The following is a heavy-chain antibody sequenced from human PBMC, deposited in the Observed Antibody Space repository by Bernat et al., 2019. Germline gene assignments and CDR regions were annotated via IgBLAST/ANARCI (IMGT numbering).Heavy chain of an antibody. CDR2: ISGSGGST. CDR3: AREFCSGGSCYSSLDAFDI. CDR1: GFTFSSYA. Sequence: EVQLVESGGGLVQPGGSLRLSCAASGFTFSSYAMSWVRQAPGKGLEWVSAISGSGGSTYYADSVKGRFTISRDNAKNSLYLQMNSLRAEDTAVYYCAREFCSGGSCYSSLDAFDIWGQGTMVTVSS. D-gene: IGHD2-15*01. J-gene: IGHJ3*02. V-gene: IGHV3-23*04.